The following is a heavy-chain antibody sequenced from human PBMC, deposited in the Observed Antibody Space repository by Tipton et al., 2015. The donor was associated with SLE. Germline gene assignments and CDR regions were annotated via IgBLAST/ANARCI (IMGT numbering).Heavy chain of an antibody. J-gene: IGHJ4*02. Sequence: TLSLTCAVYGASFSSYYWAWIRQPPGKGVEWIGEINHRGSTNYNPSLKSRVTISVDTSKNQFSLKLRSVTAADTAVYYCARYQQQVGQDYWGQGTLVTVSS. CDR1: GASFSSYY. CDR3: ARYQQQVGQDY. V-gene: IGHV4-34*01. D-gene: IGHD6-13*01. CDR2: INHRGST.